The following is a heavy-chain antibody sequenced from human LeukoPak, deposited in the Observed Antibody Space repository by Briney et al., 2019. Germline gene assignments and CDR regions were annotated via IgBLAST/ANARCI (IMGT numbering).Heavy chain of an antibody. CDR3: AKEGQTAVDYHYYGMDV. J-gene: IGHJ6*02. Sequence: GGSLRLSCAASGFTFSSYAMSWVRQAPGKGLEWVSAISGSGGSTYYADSVKGRFTISRDNSKNTLYLQMNSLRAEDTAVYYCAKEGQTAVDYHYYGMDVWGQGTTVTVSS. V-gene: IGHV3-23*01. CDR2: ISGSGGST. D-gene: IGHD2-21*02. CDR1: GFTFSSYA.